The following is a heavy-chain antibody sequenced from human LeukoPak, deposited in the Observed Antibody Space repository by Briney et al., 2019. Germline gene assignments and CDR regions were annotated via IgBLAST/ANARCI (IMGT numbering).Heavy chain of an antibody. CDR2: ISGSGAST. V-gene: IGHV3-23*01. D-gene: IGHD2-2*01. CDR1: GFTFSSFA. J-gene: IGHJ5*02. CDR3: AKSPVYCSSISCYENWFDP. Sequence: GGSLRLSCAASGFTFSSFAMTWVRQAPGKGLEWVSGISGSGASTYYADSVKGGFTISRDNSKNTLYLQMNSLRAEKTAVYYCAKSPVYCSSISCYENWFDPWGQGTLVTVSS.